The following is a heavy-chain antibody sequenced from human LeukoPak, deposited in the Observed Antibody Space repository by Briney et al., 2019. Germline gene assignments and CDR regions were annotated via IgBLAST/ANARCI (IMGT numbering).Heavy chain of an antibody. CDR1: GFTFSSYS. V-gene: IGHV3-7*01. D-gene: IGHD5-12*01. J-gene: IGHJ6*03. CDR2: IKQDGSEK. Sequence: GGSLRLSCAASGFTFSSYSMSWVRQAPGKGLEWVANIKQDGSEKYYVDSVKGRFTISRDNAKNSMYLQMNSLRAEDTAVYYCARDGATFSGYDWYYYMDVWGKGTTVTVSS. CDR3: ARDGATFSGYDWYYYMDV.